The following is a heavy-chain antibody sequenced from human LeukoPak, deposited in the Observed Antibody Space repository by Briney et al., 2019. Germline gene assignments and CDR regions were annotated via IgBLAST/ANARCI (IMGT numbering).Heavy chain of an antibody. D-gene: IGHD3-10*01. V-gene: IGHV1-69*13. CDR1: GGTFSSYA. CDR2: IIPIFGTA. Sequence: GASVTVSCTASGGTFSSYAISWVRQAPGQGLEWMGGIIPIFGTANYAQKFQGRVTITADESTSTAYMELSSLRSEDTAVYYCASPVDLDYYGSGSSPYGMDVWGQGTTVTVSS. CDR3: ASPVDLDYYGSGSSPYGMDV. J-gene: IGHJ6*02.